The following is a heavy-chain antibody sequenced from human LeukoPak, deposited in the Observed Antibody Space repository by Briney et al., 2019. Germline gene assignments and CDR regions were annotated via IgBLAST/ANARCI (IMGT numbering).Heavy chain of an antibody. CDR2: IYTSGST. D-gene: IGHD1-26*01. Sequence: SETLSLTCTVSGGSISSGSYYWSWIRQPAGKGLEWIGRIYTSGSTNYNPSLKSRVTISVDTSKNQFSLKLSSVTAADTAVYYCARGWGIVGATSWFDPWGQGTLVTVSS. J-gene: IGHJ5*02. V-gene: IGHV4-61*02. CDR1: GGSISSGSYY. CDR3: ARGWGIVGATSWFDP.